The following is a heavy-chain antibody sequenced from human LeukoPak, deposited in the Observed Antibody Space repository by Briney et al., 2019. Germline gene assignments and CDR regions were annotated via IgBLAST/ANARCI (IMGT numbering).Heavy chain of an antibody. V-gene: IGHV3-23*01. CDR1: GFTFSGYA. J-gene: IGHJ4*02. D-gene: IGHD4-11*01. CDR2: ISGSGGST. Sequence: GGSLRLSCAASGFTFSGYAMSWVRQAPGKGLEWVSAISGSGGSTYYADSVKGRFTISRDNSKNTLYLQMNSLRAEDTAVYYCAAVAYSNYATFDYWGQGTLVTVSS. CDR3: AAVAYSNYATFDY.